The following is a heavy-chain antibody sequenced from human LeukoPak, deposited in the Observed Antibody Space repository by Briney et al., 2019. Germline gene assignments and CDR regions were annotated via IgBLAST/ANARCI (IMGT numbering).Heavy chain of an antibody. V-gene: IGHV4-59*08. CDR2: LFFGGST. CDR1: GASISTYY. J-gene: IGHJ4*02. Sequence: SETLSLTCTVSGASISTYYWSWIRQPPGKGLEWIGYLFFGGSTNYNPSLKSRVTISVDTSKNQFSLKLSSVTAADTAVYYCARHTKNSSGWYYFDYWGQGTLVTVSS. D-gene: IGHD6-19*01. CDR3: ARHTKNSSGWYYFDY.